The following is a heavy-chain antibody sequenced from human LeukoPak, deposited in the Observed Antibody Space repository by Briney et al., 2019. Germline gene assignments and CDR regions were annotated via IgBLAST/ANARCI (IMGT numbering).Heavy chain of an antibody. CDR1: GFTFSSYS. J-gene: IGHJ4*02. D-gene: IGHD6-13*01. CDR3: ARKMGMYSSSWPFDY. CDR2: ISSSSSTI. V-gene: IGHV3-48*01. Sequence: GGSLRLSCAASGFTFSSYSMKWVRQAPGKGLEWVSYISSSSSTIYYADSVKGRFTISRDNSKNTLYLQMSSLRAEDTAVYYCARKMGMYSSSWPFDYWGQGTLVTVPS.